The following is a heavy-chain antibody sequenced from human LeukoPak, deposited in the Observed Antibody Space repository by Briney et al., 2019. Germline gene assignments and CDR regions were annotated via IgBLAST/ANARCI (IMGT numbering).Heavy chain of an antibody. CDR1: GYTFTDYY. J-gene: IGHJ4*02. D-gene: IGHD2-8*01. CDR2: VDPEDGET. V-gene: IGHV1-69-2*01. Sequence: GASVKISCKVSGYTFTDYYMHWVQQAPGKGLEWMGLVDPEDGETIYAEKFQGRVTITADTSTDTAYMELSSLRSEDTAVYYWATLGYCTNGVCYNIDYWGQGTLVTVSS. CDR3: ATLGYCTNGVCYNIDY.